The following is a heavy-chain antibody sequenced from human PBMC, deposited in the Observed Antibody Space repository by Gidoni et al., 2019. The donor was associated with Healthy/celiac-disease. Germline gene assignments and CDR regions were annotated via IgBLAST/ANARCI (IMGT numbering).Heavy chain of an antibody. V-gene: IGHV4-39*01. Sequence: QLQLQEAGPGLVKPSETLSLTCTVSGGSTSSSSYYWGWLRQPPGKGLEWIGSSHYIGSTYYTPSLKSRVTISVAPSKPQFSLKLSSVTAADTAVYSCARRGCYTLEWSRPTNWFDPWGQGTLVTVSS. CDR1: GGSTSSSSYY. J-gene: IGHJ5*02. CDR3: ARRGCYTLEWSRPTNWFDP. D-gene: IGHD3-16*01. CDR2: SHYIGST.